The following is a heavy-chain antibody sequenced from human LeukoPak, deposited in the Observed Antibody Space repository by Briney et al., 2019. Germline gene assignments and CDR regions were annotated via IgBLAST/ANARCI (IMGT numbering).Heavy chain of an antibody. CDR2: IWYDGSSI. Sequence: PGTSLRLSCAASGFIFSSYDMHLVRQAPGKGLEWVAVIWYDGSSIYHAASVKGRFTISRDNSKNTVYLQMNSLRAGDTAVYYCARDPSDCSTTSCYGALSYYYTMDVWGQGTTVTVSS. J-gene: IGHJ6*02. CDR3: ARDPSDCSTTSCYGALSYYYTMDV. D-gene: IGHD2-2*01. V-gene: IGHV3-33*01. CDR1: GFIFSSYD.